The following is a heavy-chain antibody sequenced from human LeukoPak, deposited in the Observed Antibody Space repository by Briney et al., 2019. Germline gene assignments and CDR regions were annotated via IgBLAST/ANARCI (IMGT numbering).Heavy chain of an antibody. CDR2: ISSSSSTI. CDR1: GFTFSSYS. D-gene: IGHD6-19*01. J-gene: IGHJ4*02. CDR3: ARDRGQWLVPGYFDY. V-gene: IGHV3-48*01. Sequence: GGSLRLSCVASGFTFSSYSMNWVRQAPGKGLEWVSYISSSSSTIYYADSMKGRFTISRDNAKNSLYLQMNSLRAEDTAVYYCARDRGQWLVPGYFDYWGQGTLVTVSS.